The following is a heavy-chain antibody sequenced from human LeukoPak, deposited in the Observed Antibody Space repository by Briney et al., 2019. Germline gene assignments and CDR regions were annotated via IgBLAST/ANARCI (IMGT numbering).Heavy chain of an antibody. CDR3: ARSSYDFWSGYYLDY. V-gene: IGHV3-21*01. D-gene: IGHD3-3*01. J-gene: IGHJ4*02. CDR1: GFTFSSYS. CDR2: ISSNSSYI. Sequence: GGSLRLSCAASGFTFSSYSMNWVRQAPGKGLEWVSSISSNSSYIYYADSVKGRFTISRDNAKNSLYLQMNSLRAEDTAVYYCARSSYDFWSGYYLDYWGQGTLVTVSS.